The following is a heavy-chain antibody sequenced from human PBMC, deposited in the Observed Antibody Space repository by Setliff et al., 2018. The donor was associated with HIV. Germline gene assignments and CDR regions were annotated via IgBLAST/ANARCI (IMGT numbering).Heavy chain of an antibody. CDR1: GGSMRSSSFY. V-gene: IGHV4-39*01. J-gene: IGHJ6*03. CDR2: IYYSGTT. Sequence: SETLSLTCTVSGGSMRSSSFYWGWIRQAPGKGLEWIGSIYYSGTTYYNLSVKSRVTISVDTSKNQFSLRLTSVTAADTAVYYCARVALHCSSTSCFAGDYYYYMDVWGKGTTVTVSS. D-gene: IGHD2-2*01. CDR3: ARVALHCSSTSCFAGDYYYYMDV.